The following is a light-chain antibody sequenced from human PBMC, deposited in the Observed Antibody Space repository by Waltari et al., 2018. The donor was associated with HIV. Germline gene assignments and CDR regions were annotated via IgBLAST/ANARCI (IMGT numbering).Light chain of an antibody. CDR3: ATWTDSLSGVV. CDR2: RNN. V-gene: IGLV1-47*01. Sequence: QSVLTQSPSASGPPGQGVPLSSSGSSSNLGSHYLYWYQQLPGTAPKLLLYRNNQRPSGVPDRFSGSKSGTSASLAISGLRSEDEAHYYCATWTDSLSGVVFGGGTKLRVL. CDR1: SSNLGSHY. J-gene: IGLJ2*01.